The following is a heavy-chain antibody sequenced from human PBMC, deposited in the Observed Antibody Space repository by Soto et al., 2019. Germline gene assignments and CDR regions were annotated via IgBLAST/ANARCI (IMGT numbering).Heavy chain of an antibody. CDR1: GFIFSTYW. J-gene: IGHJ5*02. V-gene: IGHV3-74*01. CDR3: TRVPAITYTYTLDP. Sequence: QPGGSLRLSCAASGFIFSTYWMHWVRQAPGKGLVWVSRIKTDGSSSSYADSVKGRFTISRDNAKNTLYLQMDSLRAEDTAVYYCTRVPAITYTYTLDPWGQGTLVTVSS. D-gene: IGHD2-2*02. CDR2: IKTDGSSS.